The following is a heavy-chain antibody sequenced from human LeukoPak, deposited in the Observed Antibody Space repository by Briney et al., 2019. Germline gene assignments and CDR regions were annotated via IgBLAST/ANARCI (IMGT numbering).Heavy chain of an antibody. CDR2: ISGSGGST. V-gene: IGHV3-23*01. D-gene: IGHD5-24*01. CDR1: GFTFSSYA. J-gene: IGHJ4*02. CDR3: ARESERWLQLGYFDY. Sequence: GGSLRLSCAASGFTFSSYAMSWVRQAPGKGLEWVSAISGSGGSTYYADSVKGRFTISRDNSKNTLYLQMNSLRAEDTAVYYCARESERWLQLGYFDYWGQGTLVTVSS.